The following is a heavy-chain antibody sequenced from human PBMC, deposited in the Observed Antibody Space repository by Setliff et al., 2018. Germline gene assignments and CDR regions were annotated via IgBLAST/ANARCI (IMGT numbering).Heavy chain of an antibody. V-gene: IGHV4-61*02. J-gene: IGHJ4*02. Sequence: PSETLSLTCTVSGGSIRSGSFYWSWIRQSAEKGLEWIGRVHASGSPNYNPSFKGRVTISLDTSTNQSSLNLNSVTAADTAVYYCAKERYFDWFFENWGQGTLVTVS. D-gene: IGHD3-9*01. CDR2: VHASGSP. CDR3: AKERYFDWFFEN. CDR1: GGSIRSGSFY.